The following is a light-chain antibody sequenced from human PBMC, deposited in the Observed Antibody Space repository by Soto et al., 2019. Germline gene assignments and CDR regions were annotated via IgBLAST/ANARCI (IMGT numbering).Light chain of an antibody. CDR1: KLGDKY. CDR3: QAWDSSTNVV. CDR2: QDS. V-gene: IGLV3-1*01. J-gene: IGLJ2*01. Sequence: SYELTQPASVSVCPGQTASITCSGDKLGDKYACWYQQKPGQSPVLVIYQDSKRPSGIPERFSGSNSGNTATLTISETQAMDEGDYYCQAWDSSTNVVFGGGTKLTVL.